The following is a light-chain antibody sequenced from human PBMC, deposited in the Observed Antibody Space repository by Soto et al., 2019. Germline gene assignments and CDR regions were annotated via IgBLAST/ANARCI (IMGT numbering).Light chain of an antibody. CDR1: NIGSKS. CDR2: DDS. V-gene: IGLV3-21*02. Sequence: SYELTQPPSVSVAPGQTARITCGGNNIGSKSVHWYQQKPGQAPVLVVYDDSDRPSGIPERFSGSNSGNTATLTIRRVEAGDEADYYCQVCDSSSDHYVFGTGTKVTVL. J-gene: IGLJ1*01. CDR3: QVCDSSSDHYV.